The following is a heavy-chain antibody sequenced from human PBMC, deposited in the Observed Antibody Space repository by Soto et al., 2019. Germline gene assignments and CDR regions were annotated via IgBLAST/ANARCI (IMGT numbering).Heavy chain of an antibody. J-gene: IGHJ4*02. CDR1: GASFSRYY. CDR2: IHHSGST. CDR3: ARGHSTSGYDS. D-gene: IGHD6-6*01. V-gene: IGHV4-34*01. Sequence: PSETLSLTCSVYGASFSRYYWSCIRQSPGKGLEWIGEIHHSGSTHYNPSLKSRLTFSIDESQSQFYMMLTSVTAADTALYFCARGHSTSGYDSWGQGFVVTVS.